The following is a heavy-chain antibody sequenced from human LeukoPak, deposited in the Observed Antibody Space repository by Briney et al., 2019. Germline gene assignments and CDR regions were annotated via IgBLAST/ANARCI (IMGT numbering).Heavy chain of an antibody. J-gene: IGHJ4*02. CDR2: IKQDGTEK. Sequence: GGSLRLSCAASKFTFSSYWVSWVRQAPGKGLEWVANIKQDGTEKYYVDSVKGRFTISRDNAKNSLYLQMNSLRVEDTAVYFCARARIAAPLLDYWGQGTQVAASS. D-gene: IGHD6-13*01. CDR1: KFTFSSYW. CDR3: ARARIAAPLLDY. V-gene: IGHV3-7*02.